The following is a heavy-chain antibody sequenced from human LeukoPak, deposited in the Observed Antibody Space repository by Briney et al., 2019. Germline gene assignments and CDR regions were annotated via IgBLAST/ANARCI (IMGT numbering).Heavy chain of an antibody. CDR1: GGSFSGYY. J-gene: IGHJ5*02. CDR2: IIHRGST. V-gene: IGHV4-34*12. CDR3: ARHGGGSYWDSATYNWFDP. Sequence: ASETLSLTCAVYGGSFSGYYWSWIRQPPGKGLEWIGEIIHRGSTNYNPSLKSRLTISVDTSKNQFSLKLSSVTAADTAVYYCARHGGGSYWDSATYNWFDPWGQGTLVTVSS. D-gene: IGHD1-26*01.